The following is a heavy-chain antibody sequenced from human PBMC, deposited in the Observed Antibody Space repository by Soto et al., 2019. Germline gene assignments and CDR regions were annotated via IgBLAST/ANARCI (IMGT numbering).Heavy chain of an antibody. Sequence: ASVKVSCKASGYTFTSYYMHWVRQAPGQGLEWMGIINPSGGSTSYAQKFQGRVTMTRDMSTSTVYMELSRLRSEDTAVYYCARDAYPMVRGVFTYGGQGTLVTV. V-gene: IGHV1-46*01. CDR3: ARDAYPMVRGVFTY. J-gene: IGHJ4*02. D-gene: IGHD3-10*01. CDR1: GYTFTSYY. CDR2: INPSGGST.